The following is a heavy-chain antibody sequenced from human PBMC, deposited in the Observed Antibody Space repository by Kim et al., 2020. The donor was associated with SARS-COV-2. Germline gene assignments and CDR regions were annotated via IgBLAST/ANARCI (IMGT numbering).Heavy chain of an antibody. CDR1: GFTFRSYW. CDR2: IKEDGSVK. CDR3: ARDGILSYTSSWDY. J-gene: IGHJ4*02. Sequence: GGSLRLSCGVYGFTFRSYWMSWVRQAPGKGLEWVPNIKEDGSVKQYVDSVKGRFTISRDNARNSLYLQMSSLRADDTAVYYCARDGILSYTSSWDYWGPGALVTVSS. D-gene: IGHD6-13*01. V-gene: IGHV3-7*03.